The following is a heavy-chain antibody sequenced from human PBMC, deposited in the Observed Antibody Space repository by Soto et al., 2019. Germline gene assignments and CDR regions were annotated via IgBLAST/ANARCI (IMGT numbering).Heavy chain of an antibody. D-gene: IGHD3-22*01. CDR2: ISAYNGNT. J-gene: IGHJ4*02. V-gene: IGHV1-3*01. CDR1: GYTFTNYA. Sequence: ASVKVSCKASGYTFTNYAMHWVRQAPGQRLKCIGWISAYNGNTNYELMLQGRVTMTRDTSTSTVYMELSSLRSEDTAVYYCSRVGYYDSSGYYYLGYYFDYWGQGTLVTVSS. CDR3: SRVGYYDSSGYYYLGYYFDY.